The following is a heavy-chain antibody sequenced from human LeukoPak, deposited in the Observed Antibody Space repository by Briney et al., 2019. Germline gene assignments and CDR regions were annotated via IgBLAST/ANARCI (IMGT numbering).Heavy chain of an antibody. CDR1: GFTFSSYS. Sequence: GGSLRLSCAASGFTFSSYSVNWVRQAPGKGLEWVSSISSSSSYVYYADSLKGRFTISRDNAENSLYLQMNSLRAEDTAVYYCARDIGSSSGSFDYWGQGTLVTVSS. V-gene: IGHV3-21*01. J-gene: IGHJ4*02. CDR2: ISSSSSYV. CDR3: ARDIGSSSGSFDY. D-gene: IGHD6-6*01.